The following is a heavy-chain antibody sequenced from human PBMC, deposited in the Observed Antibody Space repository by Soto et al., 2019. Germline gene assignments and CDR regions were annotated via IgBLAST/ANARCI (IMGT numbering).Heavy chain of an antibody. V-gene: IGHV1-2*04. J-gene: IGHJ3*02. CDR2: INPNSGGT. CDR3: ARLDSSGYYYDAFDI. Sequence: ASVKVCCKASGYTFTGYYMHWVRQAPGQGLEWMGWINPNSGGTNYAQKFQGWVTMTRDTSISTAYMELSRLRSDDTAVYYCARLDSSGYYYDAFDIWGQGTMVTVSS. D-gene: IGHD3-22*01. CDR1: GYTFTGYY.